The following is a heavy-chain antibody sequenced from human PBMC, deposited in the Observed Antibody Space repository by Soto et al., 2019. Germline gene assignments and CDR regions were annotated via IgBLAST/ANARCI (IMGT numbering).Heavy chain of an antibody. CDR2: IWYDGSNK. CDR1: GFTFSSYG. V-gene: IGHV3-33*01. CDR3: ARYNKYYYDSSGYYYDAFDI. J-gene: IGHJ3*02. D-gene: IGHD3-22*01. Sequence: GGSLRLSCAASGFTFSSYGMHWVRQAPGKGLEWVAVIWYDGSNKYYADSVKGRFTISRNNSKNTLYLQMNSLRAEDTAVYYCARYNKYYYDSSGYYYDAFDIWGQGTMVTVSS.